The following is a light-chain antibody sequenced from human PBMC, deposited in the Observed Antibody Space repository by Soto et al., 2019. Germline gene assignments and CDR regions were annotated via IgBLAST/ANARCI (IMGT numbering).Light chain of an antibody. Sequence: EIVMTQSPATLSVXPGERATLSCRASQSVSSNLAWYQQKPGQAPRLLIYGASTRATGIPARFSGSGSGTEFTLTISSLQSEDFAVYYCQQYNNWPPVIFGQGTRLEIK. CDR2: GAS. CDR1: QSVSSN. V-gene: IGKV3-15*01. J-gene: IGKJ5*01. CDR3: QQYNNWPPVI.